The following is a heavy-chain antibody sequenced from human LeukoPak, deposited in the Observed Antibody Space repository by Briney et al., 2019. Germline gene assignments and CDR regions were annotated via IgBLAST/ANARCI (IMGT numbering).Heavy chain of an antibody. CDR3: ARDLGYCTNGVCHTRFDY. CDR2: IKPDGSAE. CDR1: GFTFSSNW. V-gene: IGHV3-7*01. D-gene: IGHD2-8*01. Sequence: PGGSLRLSCATSGFTFSSNWMSWVRHTPGRGLDWVANIKPDGSAEYYAASVKGRFTVSRDNAKNSLYLQMNSLRVEDTAVYYCARDLGYCTNGVCHTRFDYWGQGTLVAVSS. J-gene: IGHJ4*02.